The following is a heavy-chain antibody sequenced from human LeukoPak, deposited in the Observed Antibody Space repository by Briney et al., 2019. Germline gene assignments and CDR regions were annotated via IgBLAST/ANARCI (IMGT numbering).Heavy chain of an antibody. J-gene: IGHJ4*02. Sequence: GGSLRLSCAASGFTFSSYAMHWVRQAPGKGLEWVAVISYDGSNKYYADSVKGRFTISRDNSKNTLYLQMNSLRAEDTAVYYCAKSPHDSSGYYRVHFDYWGQGTLVTVSS. V-gene: IGHV3-30-3*02. CDR1: GFTFSSYA. CDR3: AKSPHDSSGYYRVHFDY. CDR2: ISYDGSNK. D-gene: IGHD3-22*01.